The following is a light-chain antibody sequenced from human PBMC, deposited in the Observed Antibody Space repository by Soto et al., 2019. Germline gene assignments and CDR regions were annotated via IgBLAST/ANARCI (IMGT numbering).Light chain of an antibody. V-gene: IGLV7-43*01. CDR2: NTD. CDR3: LLHYGPNPPL. CDR1: TGPVTGGYY. J-gene: IGLJ3*02. Sequence: QTVVTQEPSLTESPGGTVTLTCASSTGPVTGGYYPNWFQRKPGQAPRALIYNTDNKHSWTPARFSGSLLGGKAALTLSGVQPDDEAEYYCLLHYGPNPPLFGGGTKVTVL.